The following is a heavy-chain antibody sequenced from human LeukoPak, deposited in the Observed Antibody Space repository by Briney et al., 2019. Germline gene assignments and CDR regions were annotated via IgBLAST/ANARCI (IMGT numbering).Heavy chain of an antibody. J-gene: IGHJ6*03. CDR1: GGTFSSYA. CDR3: ARDQRSSSSPYYYYYYMDV. V-gene: IGHV1-69*05. D-gene: IGHD6-6*01. CDR2: IIPIFGTA. Sequence: SVKVSCKASGGTFSSYAIGWVRQAPGQGLEWMGRIIPIFGTAIYAQKFQGRVTINTDESTSTAYMELSSLRSEDTAVYYCARDQRSSSSPYYYYYYMDVWGKGTTVTVSS.